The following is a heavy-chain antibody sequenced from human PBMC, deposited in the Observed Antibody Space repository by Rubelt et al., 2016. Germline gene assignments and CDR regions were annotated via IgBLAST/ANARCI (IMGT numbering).Heavy chain of an antibody. V-gene: IGHV3-48*03. Sequence: EVQLLESGGALVQPGGSLRLSCAASGFTFSSYAMNWVRQAPGQGLEWVSYIRSGGSTIYYADSVKGRFTISGDNARNSLYLEMNSRGAEDTVGYYCVRERSSGYYYFDYWGQGTLVTVSS. CDR3: VRERSSGYYYFDY. J-gene: IGHJ4*02. D-gene: IGHD3-22*01. CDR1: GFTFSSYA. CDR2: IRSGGSTI.